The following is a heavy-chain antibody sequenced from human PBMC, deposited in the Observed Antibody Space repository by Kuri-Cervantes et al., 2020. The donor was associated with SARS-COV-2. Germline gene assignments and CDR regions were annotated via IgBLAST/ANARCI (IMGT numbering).Heavy chain of an antibody. Sequence: GESLKISCAASGFTFSSYGMHWVRQAPGKGLEWVAFIRYDGSNKYYADSVKGRFTISRDNSKNTLYLQMNSLRAEDTAVYYCARDLYGGYDLSAHYYYYYGMAVWGPGNTVHVAS. J-gene: IGHJ6*02. CDR1: GFTFSSYG. CDR3: ARDLYGGYDLSAHYYYYYGMAV. CDR2: IRYDGSNK. D-gene: IGHD5-12*01. V-gene: IGHV3-30*02.